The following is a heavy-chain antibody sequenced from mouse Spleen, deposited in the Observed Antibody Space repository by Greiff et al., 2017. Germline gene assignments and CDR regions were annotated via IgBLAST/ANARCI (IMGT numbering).Heavy chain of an antibody. J-gene: IGHJ4*01. CDR3: ASPTMITTYAMDY. D-gene: IGHD2-4*01. V-gene: IGHV7-3*01. CDR2: IRNKANGYTT. Sequence: EVQLVESGGGLVQPGGSLSLSCAASGFTFTDYYMSWVRQPPGKALEWLGFIRNKANGYTTEYSASVKGRFTISRDNSQSILYLQMNALRAEDSATYYCASPTMITTYAMDYWGQGTSVTVSS. CDR1: GFTFTDYY.